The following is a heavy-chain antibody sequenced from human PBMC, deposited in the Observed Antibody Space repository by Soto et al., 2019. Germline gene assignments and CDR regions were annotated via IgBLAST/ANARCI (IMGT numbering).Heavy chain of an antibody. J-gene: IGHJ6*02. CDR3: ARDSGPELVPYYYYGMDV. CDR2: IWYDGSNK. Sequence: GGSLRLSCAASGFTFSSYGMHWVRQAPGKGLEWVAVIWYDGSNKYYADSVKGRFTISRDNSKNTLYLQMNSLRAEDTAVYYCARDSGPELVPYYYYGMDVWGQGTTVTVSS. CDR1: GFTFSSYG. V-gene: IGHV3-33*01. D-gene: IGHD6-13*01.